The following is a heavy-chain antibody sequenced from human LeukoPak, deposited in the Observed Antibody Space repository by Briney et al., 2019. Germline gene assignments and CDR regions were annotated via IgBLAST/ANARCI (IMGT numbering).Heavy chain of an antibody. V-gene: IGHV4-59*08. J-gene: IGHJ5*02. CDR2: IYYTGST. CDR3: ARLYYDFWSGYYTAWFDP. Sequence: SETLSLTCTVSDGSNSSYYWSWIRQPPGKGLEWIGYIYYTGSTNFNPSLKSRVTISVDTSKNQFSLKLSSVTAADTAVYYCARLYYDFWSGYYTAWFDPWGQGTLVTVSS. CDR1: DGSNSSYY. D-gene: IGHD3-3*01.